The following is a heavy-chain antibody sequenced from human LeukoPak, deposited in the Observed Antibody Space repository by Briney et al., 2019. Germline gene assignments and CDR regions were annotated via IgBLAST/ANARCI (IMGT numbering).Heavy chain of an antibody. CDR1: GGSISSGSYY. D-gene: IGHD3-10*01. J-gene: IGHJ4*02. CDR3: ARDGYGSGSRIDY. V-gene: IGHV4-61*02. Sequence: PSETLSLTCTVSGGSISSGSYYWSWIRQPAGKGLEWIGRIYTSGSTNYNPSLKSRVTISVDTSKNQFSLKLSSVTAADTAVYYCARDGYGSGSRIDYWGQGTLVTVSS. CDR2: IYTSGST.